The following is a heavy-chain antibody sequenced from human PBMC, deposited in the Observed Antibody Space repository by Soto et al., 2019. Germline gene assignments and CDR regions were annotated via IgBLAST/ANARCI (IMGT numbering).Heavy chain of an antibody. D-gene: IGHD2-2*01. CDR3: ARPRQPYYYYFGMDV. J-gene: IGHJ6*02. CDR2: ISDDGSNK. V-gene: IGHV3-30*03. Sequence: QVQLVESGGGVVQPGRSLRLSCAVSGFIFSNYGMHWARQAPGKGLEWVAVISDDGSNKYYADSVKGRFAISRDSPKNTLYLQMNSLRGEDTAVYYCARPRQPYYYYFGMDVWGQGTTVTVSS. CDR1: GFIFSNYG.